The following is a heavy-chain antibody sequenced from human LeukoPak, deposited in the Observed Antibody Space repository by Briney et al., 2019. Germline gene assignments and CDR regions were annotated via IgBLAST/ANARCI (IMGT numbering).Heavy chain of an antibody. CDR1: GFTFSSYS. D-gene: IGHD1-1*01. Sequence: GSLRLSCAASGFTFSSYSMSWVRQAPGKGLEWVSYISSTSSTIYYADSVKGRFTISRDNAKNSLYPQMNSLRDEDTAVYYCARSGNYDCWGQGTLVTVSS. CDR2: ISSTSSTI. CDR3: ARSGNYDC. J-gene: IGHJ4*02. V-gene: IGHV3-48*02.